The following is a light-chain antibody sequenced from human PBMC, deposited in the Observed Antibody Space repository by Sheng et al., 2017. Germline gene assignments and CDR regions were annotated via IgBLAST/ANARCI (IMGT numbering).Light chain of an antibody. V-gene: IGLV2-8*01. CDR2: EVT. CDR1: SGDVGSYNY. CDR3: SSAHNNKYVV. J-gene: IGLJ2*01. Sequence: QSALTQPPSASGSPGQSVTIYCTGTSGDVGSYNYVSWYQQFPDKDPKLMIYEVTERPSGVPDRFSGSKSGNTASLTVSGLQAEDEADYYCSSAHNNKYVVFGGGTKLTVL.